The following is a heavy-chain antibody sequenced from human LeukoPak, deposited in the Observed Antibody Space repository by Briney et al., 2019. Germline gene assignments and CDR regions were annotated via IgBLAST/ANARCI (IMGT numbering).Heavy chain of an antibody. CDR2: SSSTSNYT. CDR3: ANHVVATISRVGYFDY. J-gene: IGHJ4*02. CDR1: GFTFSDYY. D-gene: IGHD5-12*01. V-gene: IGHV3-11*03. Sequence: GGSLRPACAASGFTFSDYYMSWIRQAPGEGRGWLTYSSSTSNYTNCADSVMGRFTISRDNAKNSLYLQVNSLRAEDTAVYFCANHVVATISRVGYFDYWGQGTLVTVSS.